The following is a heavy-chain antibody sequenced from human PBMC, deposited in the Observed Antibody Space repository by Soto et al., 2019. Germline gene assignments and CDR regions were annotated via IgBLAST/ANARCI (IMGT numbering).Heavy chain of an antibody. J-gene: IGHJ5*02. D-gene: IGHD3-3*01. CDR1: GGSISSGDYY. Sequence: QVQLQESGPGLVKPSQTLSLTCTVSGGSISSGDYYWSWIRQHPGKGLEWIGYIYYSGSTYYNPPLRSRVTVSVDTSKNQSALKLSSVTAADTAVYYCARWWSGSRQGFDPWGQGTLVTVSS. V-gene: IGHV4-31*03. CDR3: ARWWSGSRQGFDP. CDR2: IYYSGST.